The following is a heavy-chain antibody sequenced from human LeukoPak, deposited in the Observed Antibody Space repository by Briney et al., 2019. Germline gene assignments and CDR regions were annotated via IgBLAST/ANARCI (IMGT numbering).Heavy chain of an antibody. Sequence: SQTLSLTCAISGDSVSSNSVTWNWIRQSPSRGLEWLGRTYYMSTWYNDYAVSVRGRITVNPDTSKNQFSLHLNSVTPEDTAVYYCARRLTQYDCFDPWGQGILVTVSS. J-gene: IGHJ5*02. V-gene: IGHV6-1*01. D-gene: IGHD2-2*01. CDR1: GDSVSSNSVT. CDR3: ARRLTQYDCFDP. CDR2: TYYMSTWYN.